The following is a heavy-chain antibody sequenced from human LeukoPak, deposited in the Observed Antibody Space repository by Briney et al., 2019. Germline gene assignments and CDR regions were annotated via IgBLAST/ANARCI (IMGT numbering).Heavy chain of an antibody. J-gene: IGHJ4*02. V-gene: IGHV1-18*01. CDR3: ARAWGIVGATYFDY. CDR1: GYTFTSYG. Sequence: ASVKVSCKASGYTFTSYGISWVRQAPGQGIEWMGWISGYNGNTKYAQKVQGRVTMTTDTSTTTAYMELRSLRSDDTAVYYCARAWGIVGATYFDYWGQGTLVTVSS. CDR2: ISGYNGNT. D-gene: IGHD1-26*01.